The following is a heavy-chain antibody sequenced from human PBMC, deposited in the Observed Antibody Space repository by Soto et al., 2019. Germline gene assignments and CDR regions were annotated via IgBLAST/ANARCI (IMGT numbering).Heavy chain of an antibody. Sequence: QVQLVESGGGLVEPGGSLRLSCVASGFTFIDYSMSWFRQAPGKGLEWVSYISSAGFYTNYADSVKGRFTISRDNAKNSVYLQMNSLRAEDTAVFYCARGPSVDGAGTWSRNGPGWDDSLGQGTLVTVSS. J-gene: IGHJ4*02. CDR3: ARGPSVDGAGTWSRNGPGWDDS. V-gene: IGHV3-11*06. CDR1: GFTFIDYS. CDR2: ISSAGFYT. D-gene: IGHD3-10*01.